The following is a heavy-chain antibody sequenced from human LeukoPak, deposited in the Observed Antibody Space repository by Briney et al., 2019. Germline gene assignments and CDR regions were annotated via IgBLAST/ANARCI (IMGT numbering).Heavy chain of an antibody. V-gene: IGHV4-34*01. J-gene: IGHJ4*02. Sequence: PSETLSLTCAVYGGSFSGYYWSWIRQPPGKGLEWIGEINHSGSTNYNPSLKSRVTISVDTSKSQFSLKLSSVTAADTAVYYCARDVRIVGALCFFDYWGRGTLVTVSS. CDR3: ARDVRIVGALCFFDY. CDR2: INHSGST. D-gene: IGHD1-26*01. CDR1: GGSFSGYY.